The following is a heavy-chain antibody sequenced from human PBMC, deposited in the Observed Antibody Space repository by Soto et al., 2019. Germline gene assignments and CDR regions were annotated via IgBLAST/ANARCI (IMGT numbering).Heavy chain of an antibody. Sequence: GESLKISCKGSGYSFTSYWISWVRQMPGKGLEWMGRIDPSDSYTNSITSSQVHVTISADKSTSTAYLQWSSPKASDTAMYYCARHRIGAFAIWGQGTMVTLSS. V-gene: IGHV5-10-1*01. J-gene: IGHJ3*02. CDR2: IDPSDSYT. CDR3: ARHRIGAFAI. CDR1: GYSFTSYW.